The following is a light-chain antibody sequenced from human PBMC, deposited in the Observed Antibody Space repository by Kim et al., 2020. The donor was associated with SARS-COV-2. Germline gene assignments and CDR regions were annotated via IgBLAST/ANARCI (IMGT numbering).Light chain of an antibody. J-gene: IGKJ5*01. V-gene: IGKV3-15*01. Sequence: PAERATTPCSTGRHIVFNNLAWYQQKPGQAPRLLIYGASTRATDIPARFSGGGSGTEFTLTVSSLQSEDFAVYYCQQYESWPLTFGQGTRLEIK. CDR2: GAS. CDR1: HIVFNN. CDR3: QQYESWPLT.